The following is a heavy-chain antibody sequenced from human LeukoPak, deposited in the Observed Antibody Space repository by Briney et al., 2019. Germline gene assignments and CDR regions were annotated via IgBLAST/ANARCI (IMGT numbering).Heavy chain of an antibody. Sequence: SVKVSCKASGGTFSNYAITWVRQAPGQGLEWMGGIIPIYVTPNYAQNFQDRVTITADKSTSIAYMELSSLRSEDTAVYYCARGGPGAVDHDAFDIWGQGTMVTVSS. V-gene: IGHV1-69*06. CDR1: GGTFSNYA. CDR3: ARGGPGAVDHDAFDI. CDR2: IIPIYVTP. J-gene: IGHJ3*02. D-gene: IGHD6-19*01.